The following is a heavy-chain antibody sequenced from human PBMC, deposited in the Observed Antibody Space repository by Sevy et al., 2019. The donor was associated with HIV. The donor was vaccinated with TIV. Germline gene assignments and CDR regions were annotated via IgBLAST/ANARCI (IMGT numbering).Heavy chain of an antibody. CDR2: IYYSGST. J-gene: IGHJ4*02. V-gene: IGHV4-31*03. CDR3: VSSPPGNYFDY. D-gene: IGHD3-10*01. CDR1: GGSISSGGYY. Sequence: SETLSLTCTVSGGSISSGGYYWSWIRQHPGKGLEWIGYIYYSGSTYYNPSLKSRVTISVDTSKNQFSLKLSSVTAADTAVYYCVSSPPGNYFDYWGQGTLVTVSS.